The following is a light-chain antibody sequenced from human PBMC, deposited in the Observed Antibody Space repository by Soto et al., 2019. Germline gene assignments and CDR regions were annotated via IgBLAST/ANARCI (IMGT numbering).Light chain of an antibody. CDR2: RSN. CDR1: SSNIGSNY. Sequence: QSVLTQSPSASGTPGQRVTISCSGSSSNIGSNYVYWYQQFPGAAPKLLIYRSNQRPSGVPDRFSGSKSGTSASLAISGLRSEDETDYYCAAWDDSLSGVVFGGGTKLTV. J-gene: IGLJ3*02. CDR3: AAWDDSLSGVV. V-gene: IGLV1-47*01.